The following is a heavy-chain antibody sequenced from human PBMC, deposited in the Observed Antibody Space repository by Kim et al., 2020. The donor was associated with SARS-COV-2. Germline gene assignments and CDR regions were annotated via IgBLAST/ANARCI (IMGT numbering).Heavy chain of an antibody. J-gene: IGHJ6*02. CDR3: ARQEWEFSIDYYYGMDV. CDR2: IYYSGST. CDR1: GGSISSSSYY. V-gene: IGHV4-39*01. D-gene: IGHD1-26*01. Sequence: SETLSLTCTVSGGSISSSSYYWGWIRQPPGKGLEWIGSIYYSGSTYYNPSLKSRVTISVDTSKNQISLKLSSVTAADTAVYYCARQEWEFSIDYYYGMDVWGQGTTVTVAS.